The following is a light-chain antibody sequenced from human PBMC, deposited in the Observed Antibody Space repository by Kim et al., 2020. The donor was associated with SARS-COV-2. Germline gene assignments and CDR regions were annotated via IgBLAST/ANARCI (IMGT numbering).Light chain of an antibody. CDR1: SLRIYY. V-gene: IGLV3-19*01. CDR2: GKN. Sequence: SSELTQDPAVSVALGQTVRIPCQGDSLRIYYASWYQQKPGQAPVLVIYGKNNRPSGIPDRFSGSSSGNTASLTITGAQADDESDYYCKSRDSSGNVVFGGGTQLTVL. CDR3: KSRDSSGNVV. J-gene: IGLJ2*01.